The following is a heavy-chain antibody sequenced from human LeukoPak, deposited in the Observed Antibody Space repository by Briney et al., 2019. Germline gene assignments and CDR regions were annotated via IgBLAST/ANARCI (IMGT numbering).Heavy chain of an antibody. CDR3: AREVDGGFDP. CDR1: GFTFSFYT. Sequence: GGSLRLSCAASGFTFSFYTMHWVRQAPGKGLESVSAISPNGDSTYYVNSVKDRFTISRDNSKNTLYLQMGSLRVEDMAVYYCAREVDGGFDPGGQGALVTVSS. D-gene: IGHD3-16*01. V-gene: IGHV3-64*01. CDR2: ISPNGDST. J-gene: IGHJ5*02.